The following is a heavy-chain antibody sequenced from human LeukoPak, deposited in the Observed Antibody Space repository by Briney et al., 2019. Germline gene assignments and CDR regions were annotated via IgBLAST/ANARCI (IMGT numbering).Heavy chain of an antibody. CDR3: AKGPTVTTFDY. CDR2: IGGNGVST. CDR1: GFTFSSYA. Sequence: PGGSLRLSCAASGFTFSSYAMSWVRQAPGKGLEWVSGIGGNGVSTYYADSVKGRFTVSRDNSKNTLYLQMNSLRAEDTAVYYCAKGPTVTTFDYWGQGTLVSVSS. J-gene: IGHJ4*02. V-gene: IGHV3-23*01. D-gene: IGHD4-17*01.